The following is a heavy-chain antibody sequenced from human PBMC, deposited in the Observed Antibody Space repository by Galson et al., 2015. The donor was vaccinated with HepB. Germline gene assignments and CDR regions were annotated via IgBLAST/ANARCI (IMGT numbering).Heavy chain of an antibody. D-gene: IGHD3-3*01. CDR3: ARPGVGARSGPYAFDI. CDR1: GYSFTSYW. CDR2: IDPSDSYT. Sequence: QSGAEVKKPGESLRISCKGSGYSFTSYWISCVRQMPGKGLEWMGRIDPSDSYTNYSPSFQGHVTISADKSISAAYLQWSSLKASDTAMYYCARPGVGARSGPYAFDIWGQGTMVTVSS. V-gene: IGHV5-10-1*01. J-gene: IGHJ3*02.